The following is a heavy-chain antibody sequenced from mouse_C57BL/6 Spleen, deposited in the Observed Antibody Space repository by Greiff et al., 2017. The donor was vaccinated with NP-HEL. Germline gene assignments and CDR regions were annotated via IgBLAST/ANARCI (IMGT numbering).Heavy chain of an antibody. CDR3: ARESNHWYFDV. CDR2: IYPGDGDT. V-gene: IGHV1-82*01. CDR1: GYAFSSSW. Sequence: VQLQQSGPELVKPGASVKISCKASGYAFSSSWMNWVKQRPGKGLEWIGRIYPGDGDTNYNGKFKGKATLTADKSSSTAYMQLSSLTSEDSAVYFCARESNHWYFDVWGTGTTVTVSS. D-gene: IGHD2-5*01. J-gene: IGHJ1*03.